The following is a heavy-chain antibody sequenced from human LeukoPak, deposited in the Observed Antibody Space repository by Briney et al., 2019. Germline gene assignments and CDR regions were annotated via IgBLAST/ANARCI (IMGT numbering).Heavy chain of an antibody. V-gene: IGHV3-30*04. D-gene: IGHD1-26*01. CDR1: GFTFSQFA. J-gene: IGHJ4*02. CDR2: ISHDGRNT. Sequence: PGRSLRLSCAASGFTFSQFAVHWVRQAPGKGLEWVADISHDGRNTYYADSVKGRFTISRDNAKNTLSLQMNSLRAEDTAVYYCANLLFGWGQGTLVTVSS. CDR3: ANLLFG.